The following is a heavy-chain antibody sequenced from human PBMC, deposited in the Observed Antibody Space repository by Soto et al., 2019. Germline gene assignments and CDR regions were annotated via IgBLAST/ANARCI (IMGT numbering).Heavy chain of an antibody. V-gene: IGHV3-72*01. Sequence: EVELVESGGGLVQAGGSLRVSCGVSGFTSSDDYMDWVRQALGKGLEWVGRTATKRSRYTTEYAASVKGRFIIARDDSKTSVYLQMNSLKIEDTAVYYCARAGFGHGLDVWGQGTTVTVSS. D-gene: IGHD3-16*01. CDR2: TATKRSRYTT. CDR1: GFTSSDDY. CDR3: ARAGFGHGLDV. J-gene: IGHJ6*02.